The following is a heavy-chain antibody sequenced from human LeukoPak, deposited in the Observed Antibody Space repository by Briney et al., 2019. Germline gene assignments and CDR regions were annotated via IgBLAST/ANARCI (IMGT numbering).Heavy chain of an antibody. CDR3: ASALPSSVVMHWYFAL. Sequence: KPSETLSLTCTVSGGSISSSSYYWGWIRQPPGKGLEWIGSIYYSGSTYYNPSLKSRVTISVDTSKNQFSLKLSSVTAADTAVYYCASALPSSVVMHWYFALWGRGTLVTVSS. D-gene: IGHD3-22*01. J-gene: IGHJ2*01. V-gene: IGHV4-39*01. CDR1: GGSISSSSYY. CDR2: IYYSGST.